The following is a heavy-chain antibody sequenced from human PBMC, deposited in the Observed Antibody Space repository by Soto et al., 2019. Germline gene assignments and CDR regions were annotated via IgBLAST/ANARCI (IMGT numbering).Heavy chain of an antibody. J-gene: IGHJ4*02. CDR2: IYHSGST. Sequence: QVQLQESGPGLVKPSGTLSPTCAVSGGSISSSNWWSWVRQPPGKGLEWIGEIYHSGSTNYNPSLKSRVTISVDKSKNQFYLKLTAVPAADTAVYYCASESKDGTGTSVYWGQGTLVTVSS. CDR1: GGSISSSNW. CDR3: ASESKDGTGTSVY. D-gene: IGHD2-8*02. V-gene: IGHV4-4*02.